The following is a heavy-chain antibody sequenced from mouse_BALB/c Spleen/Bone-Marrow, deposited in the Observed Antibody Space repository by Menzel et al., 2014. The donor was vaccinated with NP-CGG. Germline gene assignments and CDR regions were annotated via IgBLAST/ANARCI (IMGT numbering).Heavy chain of an antibody. CDR2: INPSNGNT. Sequence: VQLQQSGAELVKPGASVKLPCKASGYTFTSYWMHWVKQRPGQGLEWIGEINPSNGNTNYNETFKSKATLTVDKSSTTAYMQLSSLTSDDSAVYYCARYGNDDAMDDWGPGTSVTVSS. J-gene: IGHJ4*01. CDR1: GYTFTSYW. V-gene: IGHV1S81*02. D-gene: IGHD2-2*01. CDR3: ARYGNDDAMDD.